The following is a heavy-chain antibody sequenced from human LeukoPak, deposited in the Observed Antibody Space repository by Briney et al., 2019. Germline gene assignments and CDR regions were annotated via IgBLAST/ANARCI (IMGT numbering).Heavy chain of an antibody. J-gene: IGHJ4*02. Sequence: SETLSLTCTVSGGSITGSSYYWGWIRQPPGRGLEWIGSMFYSGSTYYNPSLKSRVTTSVDTSKNQFSLRMSSVTAADTAVYFCARHVGYCSGGSYYWGYWGQGTLVTVSS. D-gene: IGHD2-15*01. CDR3: ARHVGYCSGGSYYWGY. CDR1: GGSITGSSYY. CDR2: MFYSGST. V-gene: IGHV4-39*01.